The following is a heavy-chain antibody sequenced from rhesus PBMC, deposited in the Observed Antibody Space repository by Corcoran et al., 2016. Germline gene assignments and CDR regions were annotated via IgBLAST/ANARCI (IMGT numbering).Heavy chain of an antibody. CDR1: GGSISSSY. CDR3: ASDTPYGSTPNRFDY. J-gene: IGHJ4*01. Sequence: QLQLQESGPGLVKPSETLSVTCAVSGGSISSSYWSWIRQAPGKGLEWIVYNYGNGRCTTQNPPLRSRPTVSTATTKNQLSQKLSAVTAADTAVYYWASDTPYGSTPNRFDYWGQGVLVPVSS. D-gene: IGHD4-29*01. CDR2: NYGNGRCT. V-gene: IGHV4-169*02.